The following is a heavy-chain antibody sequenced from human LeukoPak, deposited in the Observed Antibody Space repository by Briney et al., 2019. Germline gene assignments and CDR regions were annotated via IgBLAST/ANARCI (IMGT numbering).Heavy chain of an antibody. CDR3: AKVPIVVVPAAISY. D-gene: IGHD2-2*02. CDR2: ISTSGDRT. V-gene: IGHV3-23*01. Sequence: PGGSLRLSCAASGFTFSTYAMTWVRQAPGKGLEWVSGISTSGDRTYYADSVKGRFTISRDNSKNTLYLQMNSLRAEDTAVYYCAKVPIVVVPAAISYWGQGTLVTVSS. J-gene: IGHJ4*02. CDR1: GFTFSTYA.